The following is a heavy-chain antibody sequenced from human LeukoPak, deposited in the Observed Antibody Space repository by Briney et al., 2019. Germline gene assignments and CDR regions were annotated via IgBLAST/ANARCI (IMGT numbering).Heavy chain of an antibody. D-gene: IGHD4-17*01. Sequence: SETLSLTCTVSGGSISSYYWSWIRQPPGKGLEWIGYIYYSGSTNYNPSLKSRVTISVDTSKNQFFLKLSSVTAADTAVYYCARVPGRVSVTPFDYWGQGTLVTVSS. J-gene: IGHJ4*02. CDR2: IYYSGST. V-gene: IGHV4-59*01. CDR1: GGSISSYY. CDR3: ARVPGRVSVTPFDY.